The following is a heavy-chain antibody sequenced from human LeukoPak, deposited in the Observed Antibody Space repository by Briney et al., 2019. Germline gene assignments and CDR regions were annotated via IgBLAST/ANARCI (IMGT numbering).Heavy chain of an antibody. D-gene: IGHD3-22*01. Sequence: GGSLRLSCAASGFTFSSYAMSWVRQAPGKGLEWVSAISGSGGSTYYADSVKGRFTISRDDSKNTLYLQMNSLRAEDTAVYYCAKGQRITMIVVVISDGMDVWGQGTTVTVSS. CDR1: GFTFSSYA. CDR3: AKGQRITMIVVVISDGMDV. CDR2: ISGSGGST. V-gene: IGHV3-23*01. J-gene: IGHJ6*02.